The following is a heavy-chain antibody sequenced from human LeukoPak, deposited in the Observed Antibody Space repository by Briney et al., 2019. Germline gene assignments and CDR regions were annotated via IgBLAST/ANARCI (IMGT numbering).Heavy chain of an antibody. D-gene: IGHD1-26*01. J-gene: IGHJ3*02. Sequence: ASVKVSCEASGYTFTGYYMHWVRQAPGQGLEWMGWINPNSGGTNYAQKFQGRVTMTRDTSISTAYMELSRLRSDDTAVYYCAAEANSGSYAPNAFDIWGQGTMVTVSS. V-gene: IGHV1-2*02. CDR2: INPNSGGT. CDR1: GYTFTGYY. CDR3: AAEANSGSYAPNAFDI.